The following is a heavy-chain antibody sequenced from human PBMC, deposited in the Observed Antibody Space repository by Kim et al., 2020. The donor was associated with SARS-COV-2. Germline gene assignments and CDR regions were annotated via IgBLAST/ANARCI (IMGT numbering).Heavy chain of an antibody. D-gene: IGHD1-1*01. J-gene: IGHJ6*02. V-gene: IGHV3-11*04. CDR3: ARGTGKYYYGMDV. Sequence: YYGDSVKGRFTRSRDSAKNSMYLQLHSLRAEDTAVYFCARGTGKYYYGMDVWGPVTTVTVSS.